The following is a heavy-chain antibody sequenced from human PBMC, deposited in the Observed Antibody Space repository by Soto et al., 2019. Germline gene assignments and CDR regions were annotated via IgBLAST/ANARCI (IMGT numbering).Heavy chain of an antibody. J-gene: IGHJ4*02. CDR3: ARIGWGYDYVWGRYFDY. V-gene: IGHV3-7*01. CDR1: AFSFSSHW. D-gene: IGHD3-16*01. Sequence: EVHLVESGGGLVQPGGSLRLSCAASAFSFSSHWMSWVRQAPGKGPEWVANIKGDGSEKYYVDSVKDRFTISRDNAKNSVYLQMTSLRVEDTAVYYCARIGWGYDYVWGRYFDYWGQGTLVTVSS. CDR2: IKGDGSEK.